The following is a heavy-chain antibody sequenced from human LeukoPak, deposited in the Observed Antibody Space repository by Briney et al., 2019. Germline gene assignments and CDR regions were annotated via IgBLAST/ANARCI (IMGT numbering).Heavy chain of an antibody. V-gene: IGHV3-23*01. CDR1: EFTFNTYA. J-gene: IGHJ4*02. CDR2: ISGDGGIT. D-gene: IGHD3-22*01. CDR3: AKDPAVTYYYDSPSLFYFDY. Sequence: GGSLRLSCAASEFTFNTYAVSWVRQAPGKGLEWVSAISGDGGITYYADSVRGRFTISRDNSKSTLYLQMNSLRAEDTAVYYCAKDPAVTYYYDSPSLFYFDYWGQGTLVTVSS.